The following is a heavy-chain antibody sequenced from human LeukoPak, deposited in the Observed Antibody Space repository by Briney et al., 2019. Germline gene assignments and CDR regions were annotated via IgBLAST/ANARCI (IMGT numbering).Heavy chain of an antibody. D-gene: IGHD2-2*01. CDR2: IKSKTDGGTT. CDR3: ARGQGYESYYYMDV. V-gene: IGHV3-15*01. J-gene: IGHJ6*03. Sequence: GGSLRLSCAASGFTFSNAWMSWVRQAPGKGLEWVGRIKSKTDGGTTDYAAPVKGRFTISRDNSNNTVYLQMNNLRPEDTAVFYCARGQGYESYYYMDVWGKGTTVSVSS. CDR1: GFTFSNAW.